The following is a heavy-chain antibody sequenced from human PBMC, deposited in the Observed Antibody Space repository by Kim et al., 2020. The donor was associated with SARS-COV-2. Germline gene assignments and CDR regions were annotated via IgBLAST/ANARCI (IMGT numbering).Heavy chain of an antibody. CDR3: ARDPIPATPEDDAFDI. V-gene: IGHV4-39*07. J-gene: IGHJ3*02. D-gene: IGHD2-2*01. Sequence: RKSRVTISVDTSKNPFSLKLSSVTAADTAVYYCARDPIPATPEDDAFDIWGQGTMVTVSS.